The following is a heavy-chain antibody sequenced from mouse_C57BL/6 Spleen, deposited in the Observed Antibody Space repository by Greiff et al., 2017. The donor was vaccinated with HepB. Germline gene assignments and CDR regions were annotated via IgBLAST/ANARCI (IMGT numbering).Heavy chain of an antibody. CDR1: GFSFNTYA. J-gene: IGHJ4*01. V-gene: IGHV10-1*01. CDR2: IRSKSNNYAT. Sequence: GGGLVQPKGSLKLSCAASGFSFNTYAMNWVRQAPGKGLEWVARIRSKSNNYATYYADSVKDRFTISRDDSESMLYLQMNNLKTEDTAMYYCVRHSYYGSSSYAMDYWGQGTSVTVSS. CDR3: VRHSYYGSSSYAMDY. D-gene: IGHD1-1*01.